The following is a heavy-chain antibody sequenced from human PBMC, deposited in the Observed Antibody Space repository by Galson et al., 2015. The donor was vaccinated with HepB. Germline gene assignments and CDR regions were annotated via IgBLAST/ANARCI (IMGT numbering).Heavy chain of an antibody. CDR1: GFTFSSYG. V-gene: IGHV3-30*03. J-gene: IGHJ4*02. D-gene: IGHD1-1*01. CDR2: ISYDGSNK. CDR3: ARRSTTPYF. Sequence: SLRLSCAASGFTFSSYGMHWVRQAPGKGLEWVAVISYDGSNKYYADSVKGRFTISRDNSKNTLNLQMNSLRADDAAVFYCARRSTTPYFWGQGTLVTVSS.